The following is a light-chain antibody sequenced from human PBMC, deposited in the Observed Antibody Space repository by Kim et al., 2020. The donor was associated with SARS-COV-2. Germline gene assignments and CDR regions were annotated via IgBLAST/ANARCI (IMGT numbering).Light chain of an antibody. CDR1: QSISSY. J-gene: IGKJ2*01. CDR2: TAS. V-gene: IGKV1-39*01. Sequence: DIQMTQSPSSLSASVGDRVTITCRASQSISSYLNWYQQKPGKAPKLLIYTASNLQSGVPSRFSGSGSGTDFTLTISSLQPEDFATYYCQQGYRTPYTFGQGTKLEL. CDR3: QQGYRTPYT.